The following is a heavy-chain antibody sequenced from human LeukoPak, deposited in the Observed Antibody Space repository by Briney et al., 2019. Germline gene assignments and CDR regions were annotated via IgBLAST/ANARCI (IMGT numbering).Heavy chain of an antibody. D-gene: IGHD3-9*01. CDR3: ARDRATYYDILTGSGDYYYGMDV. J-gene: IGHJ6*02. CDR2: IYYSGST. CDR1: GGSISSGDYY. Sequence: PSETLSLTCTVSGGSISSGDYYWSWIRQPPGKGLEWIGYIYYSGSTYYNPSLKSRVTISVDTSKNQFSLKLSSVTAADTAVYYCARDRATYYDILTGSGDYYYGMDVWGQGTTVTVSS. V-gene: IGHV4-30-4*08.